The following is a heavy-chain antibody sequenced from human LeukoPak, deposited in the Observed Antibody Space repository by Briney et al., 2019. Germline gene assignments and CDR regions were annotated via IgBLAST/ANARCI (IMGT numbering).Heavy chain of an antibody. CDR3: ARVPITIFGVALDY. D-gene: IGHD3-3*01. CDR1: GYTFTGYY. CDR2: INPNSGGA. Sequence: ASVKVSCKASGYTFTGYYMHWVRQARGQGLEWMGWINPNSGGANYAQKFQGRVTMTRDTSISTAYMELSRLRSDDTAVYYCARVPITIFGVALDYWGQGTVVTVSS. J-gene: IGHJ4*02. V-gene: IGHV1-2*02.